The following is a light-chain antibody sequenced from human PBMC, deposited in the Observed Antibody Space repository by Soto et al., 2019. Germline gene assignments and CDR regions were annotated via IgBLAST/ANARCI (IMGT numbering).Light chain of an antibody. V-gene: IGKV1-5*01. Sequence: GDRVTITCRASQSISSWLAWYQQKPGKAPKLLIYDASSLESGVPSRFSGSGYGTEFTLTISSLQPDDFATYYCQQYNSYPLTFGGGTKVEIK. CDR1: QSISSW. CDR2: DAS. CDR3: QQYNSYPLT. J-gene: IGKJ4*01.